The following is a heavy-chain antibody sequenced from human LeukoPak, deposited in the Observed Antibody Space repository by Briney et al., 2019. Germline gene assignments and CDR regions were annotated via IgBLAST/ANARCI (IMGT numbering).Heavy chain of an antibody. Sequence: PGGSLRLSCGASGFTFSSYWMHWVRQAPGKGLVWVSRINTDGSSTSYADSVKGRFTISRDNTENTLYLQMNSLRAEDTAVYYCAIIGGLAFDIWGQGTTVTVSS. CDR1: GFTFSSYW. V-gene: IGHV3-74*01. CDR3: AIIGGLAFDI. J-gene: IGHJ3*02. CDR2: INTDGSST. D-gene: IGHD2/OR15-2a*01.